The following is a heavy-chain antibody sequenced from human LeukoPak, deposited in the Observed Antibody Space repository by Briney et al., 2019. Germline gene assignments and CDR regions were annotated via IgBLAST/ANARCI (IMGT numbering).Heavy chain of an antibody. V-gene: IGHV3-48*04. CDR2: ISSSSSNI. CDR3: ARDRGFGELLRPIDY. CDR1: GFIFSSYT. J-gene: IGHJ4*02. Sequence: GGSLRLSCAASGFIFSSYTMNWVRQAPGKGLEWVSSISSSSSNIYYAGSVKGRFTISRDNAKNSLYLQMNSLRVEDTAVYYCARDRGFGELLRPIDYWGQGTLVTVSP. D-gene: IGHD3-10*01.